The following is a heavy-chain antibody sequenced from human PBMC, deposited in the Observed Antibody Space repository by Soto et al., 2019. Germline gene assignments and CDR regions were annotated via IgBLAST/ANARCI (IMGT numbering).Heavy chain of an antibody. V-gene: IGHV3-21*01. CDR3: ARGAVAGAGIPTYYFDY. J-gene: IGHJ4*01. D-gene: IGHD6-13*01. CDR1: GFTFSSYS. CDR2: ISSSSGYI. Sequence: GGSLRLSCAASGFTFSSYSMSWVRQAPGKGLEWVSSISSSSGYIYYADSLKGRFTISRDNAKKSVYLQVNSLRAEDTAVYYCARGAVAGAGIPTYYFDYWGQGTLVTVS.